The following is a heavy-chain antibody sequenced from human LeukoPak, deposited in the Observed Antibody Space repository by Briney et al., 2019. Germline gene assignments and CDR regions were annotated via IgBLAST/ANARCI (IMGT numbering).Heavy chain of an antibody. CDR3: ARLREIPVFGVVTKSTSYFDY. Sequence: GGSLRLFCAASGYTYTNYCMIWVREAPGKGLELVVNIKQDRSEKYYVDSVKGRFTISRDNAKNSLYLQMNSLRAEDTAVYYCARLREIPVFGVVTKSTSYFDYWGQGTLVTVSS. CDR2: IKQDRSEK. J-gene: IGHJ4*02. D-gene: IGHD3-3*01. V-gene: IGHV3-7*01. CDR1: GYTYTNYC.